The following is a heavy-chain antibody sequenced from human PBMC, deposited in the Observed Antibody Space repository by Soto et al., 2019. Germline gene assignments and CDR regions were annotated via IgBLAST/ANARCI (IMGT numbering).Heavy chain of an antibody. CDR1: GGTFSSYA. CDR2: IIPIFGTA. V-gene: IGHV1-69*13. D-gene: IGHD1-26*01. CDR3: AVSGSYSLLGH. J-gene: IGHJ4*02. Sequence: GSSVKVSCKASGGTFSSYAISWVRQAPGQGLEWMGGIIPIFGTANYAQKFQGRVTITADESTSTAYMELSSLRSEDTAGYYGAVSGSYSLLGHLGQGTLLTGSS.